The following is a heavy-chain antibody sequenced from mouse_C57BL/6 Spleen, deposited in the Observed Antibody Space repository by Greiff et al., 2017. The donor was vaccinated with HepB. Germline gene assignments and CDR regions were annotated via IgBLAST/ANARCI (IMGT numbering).Heavy chain of an antibody. Sequence: EVQRVESGEGLVKPGGSLKLSCAASGFTFSSYAMSWVRQTPEKRLEWVAYISSGGDYIYYADTVKGRFTISRDNARNTLYLQMSSLKSEDTAMYYCTRAGYGNYVNYAMDYWGQGTSVTVSS. CDR3: TRAGYGNYVNYAMDY. V-gene: IGHV5-9-1*02. D-gene: IGHD2-1*01. CDR2: ISSGGDYI. J-gene: IGHJ4*01. CDR1: GFTFSSYA.